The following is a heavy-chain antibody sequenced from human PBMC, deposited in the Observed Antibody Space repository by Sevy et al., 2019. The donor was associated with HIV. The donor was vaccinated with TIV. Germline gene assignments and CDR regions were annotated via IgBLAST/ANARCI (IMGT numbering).Heavy chain of an antibody. D-gene: IGHD1-26*01. V-gene: IGHV5-51*01. CDR2: IFPGDSDT. CDR1: GYDFSTSW. CDR3: ARRGILLRGGDYFYYGLDV. Sequence: GESLKISCKGSGYDFSTSWIAWVRQMPGKGLELMGIIFPGDSDTRYSPSFQGQVTISADESIRTSYLQWRSLKASDTAIYYCARRGILLRGGDYFYYGLDVWGQGTRSPSP. J-gene: IGHJ6*02.